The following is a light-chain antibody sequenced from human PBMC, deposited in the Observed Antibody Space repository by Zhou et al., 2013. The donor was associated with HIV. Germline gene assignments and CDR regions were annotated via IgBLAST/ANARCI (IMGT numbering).Light chain of an antibody. J-gene: IGKJ2*03. Sequence: AIRITQSPSSLSASTGDRVTITCRASQAISGYLAWYQQKPGKAPNLLIYAASTLQTGVPSRFSGSGSGTDFTLTISCLQSEDFATYYCQQYYSFPYSFGQGTKLEIK. CDR2: AAS. CDR1: QAISGY. CDR3: QQYYSFPYS. V-gene: IGKV1-8*01.